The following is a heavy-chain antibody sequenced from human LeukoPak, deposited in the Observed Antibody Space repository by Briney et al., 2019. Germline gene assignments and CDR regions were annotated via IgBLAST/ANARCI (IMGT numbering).Heavy chain of an antibody. CDR2: IIPIFGTA. D-gene: IGHD3-22*01. Sequence: GASVKVSCKASGGTFSSYAISWVRQAPGQGLEWMGGIIPIFGTANYAQKFQGRVTITADESTSTAYMELSSLRSEDTAVYYCASPVYDSSGYPRYWGQGTLVTVSS. CDR1: GGTFSSYA. J-gene: IGHJ4*02. V-gene: IGHV1-69*13. CDR3: ASPVYDSSGYPRY.